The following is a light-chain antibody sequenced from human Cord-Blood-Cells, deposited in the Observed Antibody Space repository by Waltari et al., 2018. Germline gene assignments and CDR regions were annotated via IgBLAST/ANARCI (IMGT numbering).Light chain of an antibody. CDR2: EDS. J-gene: IGLJ3*02. Sequence: NFMLTQPHSVSESPGKTVTISCTRSSGSVASHYFHCYEQRPASSPTTVIYEDSQRPSGVPVRFSGSIDSASNAASLTISGLKTEDEAYYCCQSYDSSYRVFGGGTKLTVL. V-gene: IGLV6-57*01. CDR3: QSYDSSYRV. CDR1: SGSVASHY.